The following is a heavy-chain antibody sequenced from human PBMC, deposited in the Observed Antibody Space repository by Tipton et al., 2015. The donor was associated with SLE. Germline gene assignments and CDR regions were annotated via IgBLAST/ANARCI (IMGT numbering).Heavy chain of an antibody. CDR2: IFYSGSS. CDR1: GGSFSGYS. D-gene: IGHD5-18*01. CDR3: ARLNDATAIASFDY. V-gene: IGHV4-59*01. Sequence: TLSLTCAVYGGSFSGYSWSWIRQTPGKGLEWIGYIFYSGSSSYNPSLKSRVTISVDTSKNQFSLTLSSVTAADTAVYYCARLNDATAIASFDYRGQGNLVTVSS. J-gene: IGHJ4*02.